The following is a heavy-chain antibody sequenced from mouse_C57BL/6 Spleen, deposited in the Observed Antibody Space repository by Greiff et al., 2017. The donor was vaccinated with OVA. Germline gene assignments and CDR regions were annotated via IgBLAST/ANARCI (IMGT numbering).Heavy chain of an antibody. V-gene: IGHV1-69*01. CDR3: ARRVNYFYYFDY. J-gene: IGHJ2*01. D-gene: IGHD2-1*01. CDR1: GYTFPSYW. CDR2: IDPSDSYT. Sequence: QVQLQQPGAELVMPGASVKLSCKASGYTFPSYWMHWVKQRPRQGLEWIGEIDPSDSYTNYNQKFKGKSTLTVDKSSSTAYMQLSSLTSEDSAVYYCARRVNYFYYFDYWGQGTTLTVSS.